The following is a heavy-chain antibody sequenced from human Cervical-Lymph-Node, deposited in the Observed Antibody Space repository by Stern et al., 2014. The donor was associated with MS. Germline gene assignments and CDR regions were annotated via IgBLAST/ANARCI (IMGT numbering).Heavy chain of an antibody. V-gene: IGHV1-2*02. Sequence: VQLVESGAEVKKPGASVKVTCKASENTFTGYYIHWVRQAPGQGLEWMGWINPNSGATNYAQRVQDRVSLTSDTSNTLAYMELDRLTSDDTAVYYCARISLGSGIDYWGQGSLVTVSS. CDR2: INPNSGAT. D-gene: IGHD1-26*01. J-gene: IGHJ4*02. CDR1: ENTFTGYY. CDR3: ARISLGSGIDY.